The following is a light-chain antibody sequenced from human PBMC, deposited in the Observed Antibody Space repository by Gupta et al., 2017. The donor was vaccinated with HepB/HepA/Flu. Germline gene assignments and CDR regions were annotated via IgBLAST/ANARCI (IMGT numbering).Light chain of an antibody. V-gene: IGKV2-28*01. J-gene: IGKJ2*01. CDR2: LVS. CDR1: QSLLSCKSYIY. CDR3: MQGLQSPYT. Sequence: IVVTQSLLSLPDSPGEPAYMSCKSSQSLLSCKSYIYLNWYFHKSGQSPQLLMYLVSHRASGVSDRFSGSGSGSDFTLRISRVEPDDVGIYYCMQGLQSPYTFGQGTKLEI.